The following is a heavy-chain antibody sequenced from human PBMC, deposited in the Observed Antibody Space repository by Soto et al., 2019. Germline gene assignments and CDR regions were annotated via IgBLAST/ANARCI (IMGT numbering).Heavy chain of an antibody. D-gene: IGHD6-19*01. CDR2: ISFDGNNK. V-gene: IGHV3-30-3*01. J-gene: IGHJ1*01. Sequence: GGSLRLSCAASGITFSRNAMHWLRQAPGKGLEWVATISFDGNNKHYADFVKGRFTISRDNTKNTLFLQMNSLRAEDTAVYYCAKGVPGIAVAGTGYFQHWGQGTLVTVSS. CDR1: GITFSRNA. CDR3: AKGVPGIAVAGTGYFQH.